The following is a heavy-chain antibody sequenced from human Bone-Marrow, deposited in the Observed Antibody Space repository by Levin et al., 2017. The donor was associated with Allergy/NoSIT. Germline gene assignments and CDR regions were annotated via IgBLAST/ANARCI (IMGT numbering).Heavy chain of an antibody. D-gene: IGHD3-10*01. Sequence: TGGSLRLSCAASGFTFSSYGMHWVRQAPGKGLEWVAVISYDGSNKYYADSVKGRFTISRDNSKNTLYLQMNSLRAEDTAVYYCAKSLRHHGSWVPDTIRRDRFDYWGQGTLVTVSS. CDR1: GFTFSSYG. V-gene: IGHV3-30*18. CDR2: ISYDGSNK. CDR3: AKSLRHHGSWVPDTIRRDRFDY. J-gene: IGHJ4*02.